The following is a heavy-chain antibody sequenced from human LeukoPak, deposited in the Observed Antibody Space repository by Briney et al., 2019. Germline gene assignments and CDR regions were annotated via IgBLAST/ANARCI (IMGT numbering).Heavy chain of an antibody. CDR3: AREGSSSSAGYFDY. J-gene: IGHJ4*02. CDR2: IKQDGSEK. Sequence: TGGSLRLSCAASGFTFSNAWMSWVRQAPGKGLEWVANIKQDGSEKYYVDSMKGRFTISRDNAKNSLYLQMNSLRAEDTAVYYCAREGSSSSAGYFDYWGQGTLVTVSS. V-gene: IGHV3-7*01. D-gene: IGHD6-6*01. CDR1: GFTFSNAW.